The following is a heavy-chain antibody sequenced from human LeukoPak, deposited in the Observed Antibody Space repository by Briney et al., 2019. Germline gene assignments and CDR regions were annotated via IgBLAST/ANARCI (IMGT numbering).Heavy chain of an antibody. Sequence: SETLSLTCAVSGGSISSSNWWSWVRQPPGKGLEWIGEIYHSGSTNYNPSLKSRVTISVDKSKNQFSLKLSSVTAADTAVYYCARRYSYGPLRGMDVWGQGTTVTVSS. D-gene: IGHD5-18*01. CDR1: GGSISSSNW. CDR3: ARRYSYGPLRGMDV. CDR2: IYHSGST. J-gene: IGHJ6*02. V-gene: IGHV4-4*02.